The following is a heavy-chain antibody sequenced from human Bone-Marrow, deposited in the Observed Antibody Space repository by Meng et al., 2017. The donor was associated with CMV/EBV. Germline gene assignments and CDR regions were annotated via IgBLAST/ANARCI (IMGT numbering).Heavy chain of an antibody. V-gene: IGHV1-2*02. D-gene: IGHD3-3*01. CDR3: ARAGITIFGVVITNTGLDY. CDR1: GYTFTGYY. Sequence: ASVKVSCKASGYTFTGYYIHWVRQAPGQGLEWMGWINPNSGGTNYAQKFQGRVSMTRDTSISTAYMELSRLISDDTAVYYCARAGITIFGVVITNTGLDYWGQGTLVTVSS. J-gene: IGHJ4*02. CDR2: INPNSGGT.